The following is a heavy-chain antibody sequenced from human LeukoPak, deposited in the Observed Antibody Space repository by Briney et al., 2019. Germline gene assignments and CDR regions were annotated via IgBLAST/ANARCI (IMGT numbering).Heavy chain of an antibody. V-gene: IGHV3-23*01. CDR2: ISGSGGST. CDR1: GFTFSSYA. D-gene: IGHD3-22*01. CDR3: AKDLTIGSSGPPDAFDI. J-gene: IGHJ3*02. Sequence: GGSLRLSCAASGFTFSSYAMSWVRQAPGKGLEWVSAISGSGGSTYYADSVKGRFTISRDNSKNTLYLQMNSLRAEDTAVYYCAKDLTIGSSGPPDAFDIWGQGTMVTVSS.